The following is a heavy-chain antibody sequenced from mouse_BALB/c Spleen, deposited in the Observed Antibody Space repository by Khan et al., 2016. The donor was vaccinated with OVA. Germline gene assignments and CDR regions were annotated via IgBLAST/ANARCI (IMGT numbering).Heavy chain of an antibody. Sequence: EVELVESGGGLVQPGGSLKLSCAASGFTFSSYGMYWVRQTPDKRLELVATINSNGGSTYYQDSVKGRFTISRDNATNTLYLQMSSLKSEDTAMYYWAGMARTINWGQGTTLTVSS. V-gene: IGHV5-6-3*01. J-gene: IGHJ2*01. CDR2: INSNGGST. CDR3: AGMARTIN. CDR1: GFTFSSYG.